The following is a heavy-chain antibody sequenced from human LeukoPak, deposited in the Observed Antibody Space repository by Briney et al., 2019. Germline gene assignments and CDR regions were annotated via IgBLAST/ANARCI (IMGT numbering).Heavy chain of an antibody. CDR1: GGSISSGGYY. D-gene: IGHD3-22*01. CDR3: ARVTMIVVVIDY. J-gene: IGHJ4*02. V-gene: IGHV4-31*03. CDR2: IYDSGST. Sequence: SQTLSLTCTVSGGSISSGGYYWSWIRHHSGRGLGWIGYIYDSGSTYYNPSLKSRVTISVDTSKNHFSLKLSSVTAADTAVYYCARVTMIVVVIDYWGQGTLVTVSS.